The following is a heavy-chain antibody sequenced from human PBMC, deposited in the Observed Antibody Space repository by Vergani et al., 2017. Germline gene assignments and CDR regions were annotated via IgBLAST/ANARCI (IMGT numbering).Heavy chain of an antibody. J-gene: IGHJ4*02. Sequence: EVQLLESGGGLVQPGGSLRLSCAASGFTFSSYAMSWVRQAPGKGLEWVSAISGSGGSTYYADSVKGRFTISRDNAKNSLYLQMNSLRAEDTAVYYCARGSSYYYDSSGYHYWGQGTLVTVSS. CDR1: GFTFSSYA. D-gene: IGHD3-22*01. V-gene: IGHV3-23*01. CDR2: ISGSGGST. CDR3: ARGSSYYYDSSGYHY.